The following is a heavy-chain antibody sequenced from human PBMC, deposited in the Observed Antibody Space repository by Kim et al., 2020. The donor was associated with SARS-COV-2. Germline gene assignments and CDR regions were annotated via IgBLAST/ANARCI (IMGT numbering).Heavy chain of an antibody. CDR3: ARDPIMITFGGVIVNWFDP. Sequence: SETLSLTCAVYGGSFSGYYWSWIRQPPGKGLEWIGEINHSGSTNYNPSLKSRVTISVDTSKNQFSLKLSSVTAADTAVYYCARDPIMITFGGVIVNWFDP. D-gene: IGHD3-16*02. J-gene: IGHJ5*02. CDR1: GGSFSGYY. CDR2: INHSGST. V-gene: IGHV4-34*01.